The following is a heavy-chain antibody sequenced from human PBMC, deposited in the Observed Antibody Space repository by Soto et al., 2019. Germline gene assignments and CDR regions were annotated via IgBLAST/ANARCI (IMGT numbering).Heavy chain of an antibody. V-gene: IGHV3-13*05. CDR3: ARAGYDSSGYYFYAMDV. Sequence: GGSLRLSCVASGFILSGYDMHCVRQATGEGLEWVSAIGTAGDPYYSGSVKGRFTISRGNAENSVYLQMNSLRAGDTAVYYCARAGYDSSGYYFYAMDVWGPGTTVTVSS. CDR2: IGTAGDP. D-gene: IGHD3-22*01. J-gene: IGHJ6*02. CDR1: GFILSGYD.